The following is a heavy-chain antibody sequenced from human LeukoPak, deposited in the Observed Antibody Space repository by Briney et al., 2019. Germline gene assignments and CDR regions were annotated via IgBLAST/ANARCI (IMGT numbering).Heavy chain of an antibody. CDR3: ATRPFVLVREQEGDNDY. J-gene: IGHJ4*02. Sequence: SETLSLTCAVYGGSFSGYYWSWLPQPPGKGLERIGEINHSGSTNYNPSLKSRVTISVDTSKDQFSLKLSSVTAAPPAVYYCATRPFVLVREQEGDNDYSGQGTLVTVSS. D-gene: IGHD3-10*01. CDR2: INHSGST. V-gene: IGHV4-34*01. CDR1: GGSFSGYY.